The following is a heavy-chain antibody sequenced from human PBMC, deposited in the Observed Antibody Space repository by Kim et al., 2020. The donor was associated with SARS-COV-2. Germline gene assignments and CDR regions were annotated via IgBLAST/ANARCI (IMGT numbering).Heavy chain of an antibody. D-gene: IGHD6-19*01. CDR1: GYSFSNFD. Sequence: ASVKVSCKTSGYSFSNFDINWVRQAAGQGLEWMGWMNPNSLHTGYAHRFQGRVTMTRNTSISTAYMELSSLRSDDTAVYYCARARRVAVGYTGMYYFDSWGQGTLVTVSS. CDR2: MNPNSLHT. V-gene: IGHV1-8*01. CDR3: ARARRVAVGYTGMYYFDS. J-gene: IGHJ4*02.